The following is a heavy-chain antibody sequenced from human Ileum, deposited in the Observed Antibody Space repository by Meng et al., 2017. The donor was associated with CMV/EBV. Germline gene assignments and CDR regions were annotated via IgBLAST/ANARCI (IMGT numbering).Heavy chain of an antibody. CDR1: GGSISSGDYY. CDR3: ARRSSGLFDY. J-gene: IGHJ4*02. D-gene: IGHD6-13*01. CDR2: IYYSGTT. Sequence: VHLQESGPGLVKPSQPLSLTCTVSGGSISSGDYYWTWIRQPPGKGLEWIGYIYYSGTTYYNPSLKSRVSISVDTSRNQFSLQLSSVTAADTAVYYCARRSSGLFDYWGQGILVTVSS. V-gene: IGHV4-30-4*08.